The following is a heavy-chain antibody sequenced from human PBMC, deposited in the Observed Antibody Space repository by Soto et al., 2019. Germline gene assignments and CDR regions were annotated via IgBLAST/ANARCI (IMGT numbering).Heavy chain of an antibody. Sequence: GGSLRLSCAANGFTFSNYAMTWVRQAPGKGLEWVSLISGSSGTTYYADSVKGRFTISRDNSRNTLYLQMNSLRAEDTAVYYCAKGALSTYFDWGQGTLVTVSS. D-gene: IGHD3-9*01. J-gene: IGHJ4*02. CDR1: GFTFSNYA. CDR2: ISGSSGTT. V-gene: IGHV3-23*01. CDR3: AKGALSTYFD.